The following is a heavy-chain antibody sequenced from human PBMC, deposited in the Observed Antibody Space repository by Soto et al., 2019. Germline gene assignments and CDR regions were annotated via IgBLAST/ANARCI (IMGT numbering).Heavy chain of an antibody. CDR1: GGTFSSYT. D-gene: IGHD6-19*01. CDR2: IIPILGIA. J-gene: IGHJ4*02. V-gene: IGHV1-69*02. Sequence: QVQLVQSGAEVKKPGSSVKVSCKASGGTFSSYTISWVRQAPGQGLEWMGRIIPILGIANYAQKFQGRVTITADKSTSTAYMELSSLRSEDTGVYYWASGSGWYGGYWGQGTLVTVSS. CDR3: ASGSGWYGGY.